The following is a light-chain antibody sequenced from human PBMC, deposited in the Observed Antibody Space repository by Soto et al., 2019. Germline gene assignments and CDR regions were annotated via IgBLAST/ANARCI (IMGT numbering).Light chain of an antibody. J-gene: IGKJ4*01. CDR3: QRRSHWPWLT. Sequence: EIVLTQSPATLSLSPGERATLSCRASQSVNNYLAWYQQKPGQAPRLVIYDVFNRATGTPARFSGSGSGTDFTRSISSLEPEDFGVYSCQRRSHWPWLTFGGGTRVEIK. CDR2: DVF. V-gene: IGKV3-11*01. CDR1: QSVNNY.